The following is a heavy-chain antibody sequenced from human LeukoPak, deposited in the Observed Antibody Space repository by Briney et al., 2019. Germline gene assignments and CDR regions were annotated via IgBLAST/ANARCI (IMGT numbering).Heavy chain of an antibody. CDR1: GFTFSSYG. CDR3: ARIPTDYDCVWGSYPVGTDY. D-gene: IGHD3-16*02. CDR2: ISYDGSNK. J-gene: IGHJ4*02. V-gene: IGHV3-30*03. Sequence: GGSLRLSCAASGFTFSSYGMHWVRQAPGKGLEWVAVISYDGSNKYYADSVKGRFTISRDNSKNTLYLQMNSLRAEDTAVYYCARIPTDYDCVWGSYPVGTDYWGQGTLVTVSS.